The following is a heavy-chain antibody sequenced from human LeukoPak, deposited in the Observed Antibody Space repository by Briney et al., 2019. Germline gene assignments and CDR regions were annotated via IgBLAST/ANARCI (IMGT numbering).Heavy chain of an antibody. CDR2: ISGSGGST. D-gene: IGHD3-10*01. CDR1: GFTFSSYA. V-gene: IGHV3-23*01. J-gene: IGHJ4*02. CDR3: AKDYFGSGSYYNANPYYFDY. Sequence: GSLRLSCAASGFTFSSYAMSWVRQAPGKGLEWVSGISGSGGSTYNADSVKGRFTISRDNSENTLHLQMNALRAEDTAVYYCAKDYFGSGSYYNANPYYFDYWGQGTLVTVSS.